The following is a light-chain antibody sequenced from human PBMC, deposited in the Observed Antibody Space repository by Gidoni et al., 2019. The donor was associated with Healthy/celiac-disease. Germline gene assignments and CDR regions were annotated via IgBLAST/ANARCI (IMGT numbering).Light chain of an antibody. Sequence: DIQMTQSPSSLSAAIGDRVTITCRASQRISSYLNWYQQKPGKAPQLLIYAASSLQSGVPSRFSGSGSGTDFTLTIRSLQPEDFATYYCQQSYSTPKTFGQGTKVEIK. V-gene: IGKV1-39*01. J-gene: IGKJ1*01. CDR3: QQSYSTPKT. CDR2: AAS. CDR1: QRISSY.